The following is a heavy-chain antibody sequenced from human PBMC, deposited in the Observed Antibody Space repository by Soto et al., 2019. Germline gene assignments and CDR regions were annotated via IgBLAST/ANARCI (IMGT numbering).Heavy chain of an antibody. Sequence: LSLTCTVSGGSISSYYWSWIRQPPGKGLEWIGYIYYSGSTNYNPSLKSRVTISVDTSKNQFSLKLSSVTAADTAVYYCAGYYDFWSGYYKSYWFDPWGQGTLVTVSS. CDR1: GGSISSYY. CDR3: AGYYDFWSGYYKSYWFDP. J-gene: IGHJ5*02. CDR2: IYYSGST. D-gene: IGHD3-3*01. V-gene: IGHV4-59*01.